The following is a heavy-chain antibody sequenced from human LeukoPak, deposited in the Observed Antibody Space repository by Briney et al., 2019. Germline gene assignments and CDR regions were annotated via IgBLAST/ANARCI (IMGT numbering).Heavy chain of an antibody. D-gene: IGHD5-24*01. CDR2: INPRGST. V-gene: IGHV4-34*01. Sequence: PSETLSLTCGVYGGSFSGYYWSWIRQPPGKGLEWIGEINPRGSTNYDPSLKSRVTLSADTSKNQFSLTLNSVTAADTAVYYCARRRLGYYFDYWGQGTLVTVSS. CDR1: GGSFSGYY. CDR3: ARRRLGYYFDY. J-gene: IGHJ4*02.